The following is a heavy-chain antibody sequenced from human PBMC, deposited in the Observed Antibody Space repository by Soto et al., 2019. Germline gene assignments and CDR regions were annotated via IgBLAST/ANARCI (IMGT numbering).Heavy chain of an antibody. V-gene: IGHV1-69*13. Sequence: ASVKVSCKASGGTFSSYAISWVRQAPGQGLEWMGGIIPIFGTANYAQKFQGRVTITADESTSTAYMELSSLRSEDTAVYYCATRSQWHIVSSPTSYAFDIWGQGTMVTVSS. CDR2: IIPIFGTA. D-gene: IGHD6-19*01. CDR1: GGTFSSYA. J-gene: IGHJ3*02. CDR3: ATRSQWHIVSSPTSYAFDI.